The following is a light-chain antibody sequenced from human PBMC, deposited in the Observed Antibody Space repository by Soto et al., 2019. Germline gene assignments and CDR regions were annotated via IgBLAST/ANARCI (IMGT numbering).Light chain of an antibody. V-gene: IGKV3-11*01. Sequence: EIVLTQSPATLSLSPGERATLSCRASQSVSSYLAWYQQKPGQAPRLLIYDASNRATGIPARFSVSGSGTDFTLTISSLQPKDFAVYYCQQRSTWPVTFGQGTKLEIK. CDR1: QSVSSY. CDR2: DAS. J-gene: IGKJ2*01. CDR3: QQRSTWPVT.